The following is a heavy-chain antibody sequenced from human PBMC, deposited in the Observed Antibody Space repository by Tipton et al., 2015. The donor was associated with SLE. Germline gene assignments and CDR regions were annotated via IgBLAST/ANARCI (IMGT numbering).Heavy chain of an antibody. J-gene: IGHJ4*02. CDR3: ARDRVEYSSSDY. D-gene: IGHD6-13*01. CDR1: GGSISSGGYS. V-gene: IGHV4-30-2*01. Sequence: LSLTCTVSGGSISSGGYSWSWIRQPPGKGLEWIGYIYHSGSTNYNPSLKSRVTISVDTSKNQFSLKLSSVTAADTAVYYCARDRVEYSSSDYWGQGTLVTVSS. CDR2: IYHSGST.